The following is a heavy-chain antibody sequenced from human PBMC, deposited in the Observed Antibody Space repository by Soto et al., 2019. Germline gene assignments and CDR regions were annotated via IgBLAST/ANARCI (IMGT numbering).Heavy chain of an antibody. J-gene: IGHJ6*03. CDR2: IRSKANSYAT. D-gene: IGHD5-18*01. Sequence: PGGSLRLSCAASGFTFSGSAMHWVRQASGKGLEWVGRIRSKANSYATAYAASVKGRFTISRDDSKNTAYLQMNSLKTEDTAVYYCTRHETQLWLPDPYYYYYMDVWGKGTTVTVSS. V-gene: IGHV3-73*01. CDR1: GFTFSGSA. CDR3: TRHETQLWLPDPYYYYYMDV.